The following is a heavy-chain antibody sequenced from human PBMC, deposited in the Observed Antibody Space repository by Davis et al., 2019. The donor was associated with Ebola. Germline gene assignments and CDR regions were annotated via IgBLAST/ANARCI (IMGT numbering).Heavy chain of an antibody. Sequence: MPSETLSLTCAVYGGSFSGYYWSWIRQPPGKGLEWIGEINHSGSTNYNPSLKSRVTISVDTSKNQFSLKLSSVTAADTAVYYRARDLRSYRLNWFDPWGQGTLVTVSS. V-gene: IGHV4-34*01. D-gene: IGHD3-16*02. CDR3: ARDLRSYRLNWFDP. CDR1: GGSFSGYY. J-gene: IGHJ5*02. CDR2: INHSGST.